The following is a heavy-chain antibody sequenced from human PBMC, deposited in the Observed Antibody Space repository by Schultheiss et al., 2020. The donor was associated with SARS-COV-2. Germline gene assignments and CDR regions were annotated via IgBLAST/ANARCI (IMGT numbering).Heavy chain of an antibody. CDR3: VRVDRYFEDSNYRSFDS. CDR2: IKQDGSER. D-gene: IGHD3-16*02. CDR1: GFTLNDYW. Sequence: GGSLRLSCAASGFTLNDYWMSWVRQAPGRRPEWVATIKQDGSERHYVDSVKGRFTISRDNAANSLSLQMYNLRAEDTALYYCVRVDRYFEDSNYRSFDSWGQGTLVTVSS. V-gene: IGHV3-7*01. J-gene: IGHJ4*02.